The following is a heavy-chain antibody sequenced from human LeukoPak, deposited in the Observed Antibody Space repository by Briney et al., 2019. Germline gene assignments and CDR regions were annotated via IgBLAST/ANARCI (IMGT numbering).Heavy chain of an antibody. CDR3: ARDYAKAPYYYGMDV. V-gene: IGHV3-66*01. CDR1: GFTVSSNY. J-gene: IGHJ6*02. D-gene: IGHD4-17*01. CDR2: IYSGGST. Sequence: AGGSLRLSCAASGFTVSSNYMSWVRQAPGKGLEWVSVIYSGGSTYYADSVKGRFTISRDNSKNTLYLQMNSLRAEDTAVYYCARDYAKAPYYYGMDVWGQGTTVTVSS.